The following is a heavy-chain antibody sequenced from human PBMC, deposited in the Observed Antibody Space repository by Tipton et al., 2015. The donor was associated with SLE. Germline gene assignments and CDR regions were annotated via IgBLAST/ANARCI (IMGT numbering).Heavy chain of an antibody. CDR1: GGSFSGYY. J-gene: IGHJ1*01. CDR2: INHSGST. Sequence: TLSLTCAVCGGSFSGYYWSWIRQPPGKGLEWIGEINHSGSTNYNPSLKSRVTISVDTSKNQFSLKLSSVTAADTAVYYCATGYDFQTGWFQHWGQGTLVTVSS. D-gene: IGHD5-12*01. CDR3: ATGYDFQTGWFQH. V-gene: IGHV4-34*01.